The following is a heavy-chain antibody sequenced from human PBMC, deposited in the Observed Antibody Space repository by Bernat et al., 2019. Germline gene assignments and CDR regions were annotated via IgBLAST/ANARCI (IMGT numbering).Heavy chain of an antibody. J-gene: IGHJ3*02. CDR2: INPSGGGT. D-gene: IGHD3-10*01. CDR3: ARGMVQGVIVHVNRAGYAFDI. V-gene: IGHV1-46*03. Sequence: QVQLVQSGAEVKKPGASVKVSCKASGYTFTSYYMHWVRQAPGQGLEWMGIINPSGGGTSFAQKFQGRVTMTRDTSTSIVYMVLSSLRSEDTAVYYCARGMVQGVIVHVNRAGYAFDIWGQGTTVTVSS. CDR1: GYTFTSYY.